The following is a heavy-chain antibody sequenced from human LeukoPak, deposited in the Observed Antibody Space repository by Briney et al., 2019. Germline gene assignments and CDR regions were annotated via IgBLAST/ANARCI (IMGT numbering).Heavy chain of an antibody. CDR3: ARGPNDFWSGYCSHYFDY. D-gene: IGHD3-3*01. CDR1: GGSFSGYY. CDR2: INHSGST. V-gene: IGHV4-34*01. J-gene: IGHJ4*02. Sequence: PSETLSLTCAVYGGSFSGYYWSWIRQPPGKGLEWIGEINHSGSTNYNPSLKSRVTISVDTSKNQFSLKLSSVTAADTAVYYCARGPNDFWSGYCSHYFDYWGQGTLVTVSS.